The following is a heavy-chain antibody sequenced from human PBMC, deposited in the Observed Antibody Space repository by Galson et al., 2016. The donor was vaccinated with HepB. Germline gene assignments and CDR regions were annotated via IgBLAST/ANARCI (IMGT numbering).Heavy chain of an antibody. D-gene: IGHD2-15*01. V-gene: IGHV4-4*02. Sequence: SETLSLTCAVSGGSLSTRNWWSWIRQTPGKGLEWIGEIYHTGTTNYSPSLKSRITMSLDKSKNQFSLKLNSVTAADTAVYYCASLGYCSGGDCYSVDWGQGTTVTVSS. CDR1: GGSLSTRNW. CDR2: IYHTGTT. J-gene: IGHJ4*02. CDR3: ASLGYCSGGDCYSVD.